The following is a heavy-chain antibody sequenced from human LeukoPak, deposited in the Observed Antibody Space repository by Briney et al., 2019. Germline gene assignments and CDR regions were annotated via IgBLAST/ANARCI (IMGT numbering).Heavy chain of an antibody. CDR3: ARGRGYMVRGVIVPPTAFDP. J-gene: IGHJ5*02. D-gene: IGHD3-10*01. Sequence: PSQTLSLTCTVSGGSISSGGYYWSWIRQRSGMGLEWIGYIFYTGSTYYNPSLTSRVTISVDTSKSQFSLKLSSVTAADTAVYYCARGRGYMVRGVIVPPTAFDPWGQGTLVTVSS. CDR2: IFYTGST. CDR1: GGSISSGGYY. V-gene: IGHV4-31*03.